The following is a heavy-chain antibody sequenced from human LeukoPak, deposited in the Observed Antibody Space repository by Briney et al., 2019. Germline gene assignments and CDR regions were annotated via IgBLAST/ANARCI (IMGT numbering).Heavy chain of an antibody. CDR3: ARILRSYYYDNSSS. V-gene: IGHV4-61*02. CDR2: FYTSGSR. J-gene: IGHJ5*02. D-gene: IGHD3-22*01. CDR1: GGSFSSGSNY. Sequence: PSQTLSLTCSVSGGSFSSGSNYWSWIRQPAGKGLEWIGRFYTSGSRNYNPSLKSRVTISVDRSKNQFSLKLTSVTAADTAVYYCARILRSYYYDNSSSWGQGTLVTVSS.